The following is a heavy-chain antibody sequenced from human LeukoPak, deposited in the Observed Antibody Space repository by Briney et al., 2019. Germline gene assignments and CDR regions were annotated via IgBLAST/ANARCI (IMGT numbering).Heavy chain of an antibody. CDR1: GYTFTSYG. V-gene: IGHV1-46*01. CDR3: ARGSRAFDI. Sequence: GASVKVSCKASGYTFTSYGISWVRQAPGQGLEWMGIINPSGGSTSYAQKFQGRVTMTRDMSTSTVYMELSSLRSEDTAVYYCARGSRAFDIWGQGTMVTVSS. J-gene: IGHJ3*02. CDR2: INPSGGST.